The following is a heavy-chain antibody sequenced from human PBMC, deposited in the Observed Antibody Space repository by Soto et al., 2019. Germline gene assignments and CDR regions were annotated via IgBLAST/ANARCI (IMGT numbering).Heavy chain of an antibody. CDR1: GCTFSSYT. CDR2: IIPILGIA. Sequence: QVQLVQSGAEVKKPGASVKVSCKASGCTFSSYTISWVRQAPGQGLEWMGRIIPILGIANYAQKFQGRVTITADKSTSTAYMGLSRLRSEDTAVYYCAREVYCSGGSCYLNWFDPWGQGTLVTVSS. J-gene: IGHJ5*02. V-gene: IGHV1-69*08. D-gene: IGHD2-15*01. CDR3: AREVYCSGGSCYLNWFDP.